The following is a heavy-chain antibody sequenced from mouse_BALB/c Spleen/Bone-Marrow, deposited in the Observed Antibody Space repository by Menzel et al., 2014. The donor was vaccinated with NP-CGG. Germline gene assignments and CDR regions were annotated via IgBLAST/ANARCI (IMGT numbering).Heavy chain of an antibody. Sequence: EVQLQQSGGGLVQPGGSLKLSCATSGFDFSRYWMSWVRQAPGKGLEWIGEINPDSSTINYTPSLKDKFIISRDNAKNTLYLQMSKVRSEDTALYYCARLNYYGNLFVWGAGTTVTVSS. CDR2: INPDSSTI. J-gene: IGHJ1*01. V-gene: IGHV4-1*02. D-gene: IGHD1-1*01. CDR1: GFDFSRYW. CDR3: ARLNYYGNLFV.